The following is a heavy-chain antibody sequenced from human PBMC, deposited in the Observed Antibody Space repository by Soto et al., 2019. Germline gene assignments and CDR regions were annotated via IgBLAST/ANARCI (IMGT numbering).Heavy chain of an antibody. V-gene: IGHV6-1*01. J-gene: IGHJ4*02. CDR1: GDSVSSNTAT. Sequence: PSQTLSLTCAISGDSVSSNTATWNWIRQSPSRGLEWLGTTYYRSKHYNEYAASVISRINVNADSSKNPFSMHLNSVSPEDTAVYYCARDIPPNSGWYYFDSWGQGSLVTVSS. CDR3: ARDIPPNSGWYYFDS. D-gene: IGHD3-22*01. CDR2: TYYRSKHYN.